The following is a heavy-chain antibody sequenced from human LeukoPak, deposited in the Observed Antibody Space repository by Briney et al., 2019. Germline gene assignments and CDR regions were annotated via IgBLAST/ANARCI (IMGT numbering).Heavy chain of an antibody. CDR3: ARGRNYYDIVYFDY. V-gene: IGHV4-59*01. Sequence: PSETLSLTCTVSGGSISNYYWNWIRQPPGKGLEWIGYIYYSGTTNYNPSLKSRVSMSVDTSKNQFSLKLSSVTAADTAVYYCARGRNYYDIVYFDYWGQGTLVTVSS. CDR2: IYYSGTT. D-gene: IGHD3-22*01. J-gene: IGHJ4*02. CDR1: GGSISNYY.